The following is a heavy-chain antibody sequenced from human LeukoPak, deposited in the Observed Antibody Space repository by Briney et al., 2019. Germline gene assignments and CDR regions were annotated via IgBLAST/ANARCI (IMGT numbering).Heavy chain of an antibody. CDR3: AYDSSGYYDAFDI. CDR2: ISYDESNK. Sequence: GRSLRLSCAASGFTFSSYGMHWVRQAPGKGLEWVAVISYDESNKYYADSVKGRFTISRDNSKNTLYLQMNSLRAEDTAVYYCAYDSSGYYDAFDIWGQGTMVTVSS. V-gene: IGHV3-30*03. D-gene: IGHD3-22*01. J-gene: IGHJ3*02. CDR1: GFTFSSYG.